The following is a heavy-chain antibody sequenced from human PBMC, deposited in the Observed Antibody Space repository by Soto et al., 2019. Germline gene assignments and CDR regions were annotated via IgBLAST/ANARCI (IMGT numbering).Heavy chain of an antibody. D-gene: IGHD4-4*01. V-gene: IGHV4-59*01. J-gene: IGHJ5*02. Sequence: SETLSLTCTVSGGSISSYYWSWIRQPPGKGLEWIGYIYYSGSTNYNPSLKSRVTISVDTSKNQFSLKLSSVTAADTAVYYCARALGKGTVTTRRLLIWFDPWGQGTLVTVSS. CDR1: GGSISSYY. CDR3: ARALGKGTVTTRRLLIWFDP. CDR2: IYYSGST.